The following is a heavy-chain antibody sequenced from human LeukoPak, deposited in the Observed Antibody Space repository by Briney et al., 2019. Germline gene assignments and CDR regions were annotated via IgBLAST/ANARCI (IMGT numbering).Heavy chain of an antibody. J-gene: IGHJ4*02. CDR2: IYTSGST. Sequence: TPETLSLTCTVSGGSISSYYWSWIRQPAGKGLEWIGRIYTSGSTNYNPSLKSRVTMSVDTSKNQFSLKLSSVTAADTAVYYCARVISVSGYYYLDYWGQGTLVTVSS. CDR1: GGSISSYY. CDR3: ARVISVSGYYYLDY. D-gene: IGHD3-22*01. V-gene: IGHV4-4*07.